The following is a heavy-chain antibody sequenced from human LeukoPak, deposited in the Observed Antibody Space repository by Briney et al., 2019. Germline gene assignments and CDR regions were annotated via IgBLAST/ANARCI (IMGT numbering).Heavy chain of an antibody. V-gene: IGHV3-48*03. CDR2: ISSSGSTI. J-gene: IGHJ4*02. D-gene: IGHD5-18*01. CDR1: GFTFSSYE. CDR3: ARGSVDTAMAGDY. Sequence: GGSLRLSCAASGFTFSSYEMNWVRQAPGKGLEWVSYISSSGSTIYYADSVKGRFTISRDNAKNSLYLQMNSLRAEDTAVYYCARGSVDTAMAGDYWGLGTLVTVPS.